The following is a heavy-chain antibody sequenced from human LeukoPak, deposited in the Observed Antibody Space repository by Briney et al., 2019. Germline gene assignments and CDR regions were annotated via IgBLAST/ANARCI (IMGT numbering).Heavy chain of an antibody. D-gene: IGHD3-10*01. Sequence: PSQTLSLTCTVSGGSISSGDYYWSWIRQPPGKGLEWIGYIYYSGSAYYNPSLKSRVTISVDTSKNQFSLKLSSVTAADTAVYYCARVTMVRGVIEVDYWGQGTLVTVSS. CDR1: GGSISSGDYY. J-gene: IGHJ4*02. CDR2: IYYSGSA. V-gene: IGHV4-30-4*01. CDR3: ARVTMVRGVIEVDY.